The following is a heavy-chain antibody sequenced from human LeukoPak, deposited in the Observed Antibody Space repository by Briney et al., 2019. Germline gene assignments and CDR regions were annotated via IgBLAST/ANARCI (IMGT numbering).Heavy chain of an antibody. J-gene: IGHJ5*02. V-gene: IGHV1-69*13. CDR2: IIPIFGTA. Sequence: GASVKVSCKASGYTFTGYYMHWVRQAPGQGLEWMGGIIPIFGTANYAQKFQGRVTITADESTSTAYMELSSLRSEDTAVYYCASIVLRYFDQYNWFDPWGQGTLVTVSS. D-gene: IGHD3-9*01. CDR3: ASIVLRYFDQYNWFDP. CDR1: GYTFTGYY.